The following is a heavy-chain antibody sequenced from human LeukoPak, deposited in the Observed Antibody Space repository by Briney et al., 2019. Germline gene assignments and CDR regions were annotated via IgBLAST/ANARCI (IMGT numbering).Heavy chain of an antibody. CDR3: ASGVYGGSGY. CDR2: IYYTGTTT. D-gene: IGHD5-12*01. Sequence: SETLSLTCTVSGGSISSHYWSWFRQPPGRRPEWIGNIYYTGTTTNYKPSLKSRVTFSVDPSKNTFSLNLRSVTAADTAVYYRASGVYGGSGYWGQGILVTVSS. V-gene: IGHV4-59*11. J-gene: IGHJ4*02. CDR1: GGSISSHY.